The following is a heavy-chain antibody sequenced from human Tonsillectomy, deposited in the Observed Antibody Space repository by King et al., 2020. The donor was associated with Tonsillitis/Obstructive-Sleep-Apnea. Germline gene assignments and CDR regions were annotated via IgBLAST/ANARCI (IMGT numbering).Heavy chain of an antibody. CDR1: GYIFTAYY. Sequence: QLVQSGAELKKPGASVKVSCKTSGYIFTAYYIHWVRQAPGQGLEWIGWINPNSGFTNYAQRFQGRVTVTSDMSITTVYMELGSLKSDDTAVYYCGTDYGGNPGGCDFWGQGTLVTVSS. CDR2: INPNSGFT. J-gene: IGHJ4*02. V-gene: IGHV1-2*02. CDR3: GTDYGGNPGGCDF. D-gene: IGHD4-23*01.